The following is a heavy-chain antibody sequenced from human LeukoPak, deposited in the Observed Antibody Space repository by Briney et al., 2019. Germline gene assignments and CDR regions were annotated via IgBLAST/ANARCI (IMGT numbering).Heavy chain of an antibody. CDR1: GYSISSGYY. D-gene: IGHD1-26*01. Sequence: SETLSLTCTLSGYSISSGYYWSWIRQPPGKGLEWIGYIYYSGSTSYNPSLKSRVTISVDTSKKQFSLKLSSVTAADTAFYYCARYIVSYPHDAFDIWGQGTMVTVSS. V-gene: IGHV4-61*01. CDR2: IYYSGST. CDR3: ARYIVSYPHDAFDI. J-gene: IGHJ3*02.